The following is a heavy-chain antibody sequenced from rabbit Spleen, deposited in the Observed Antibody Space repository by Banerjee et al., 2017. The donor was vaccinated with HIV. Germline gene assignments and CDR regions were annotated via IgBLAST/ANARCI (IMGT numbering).Heavy chain of an antibody. CDR2: IEGGSSHFS. D-gene: IGHD8-1*01. Sequence: QSLEESGGDLVQPEGSLTLTCKASGLDFSSSYYMCWVRQAPGKGLEWIACIEGGSSHFSYFASWAKGRFTISKTSSTTVTLQMTSLTAADRATYFCARDTGSSFSSYGMDLWGPGTLVTVS. J-gene: IGHJ6*01. CDR1: GLDFSSSYY. CDR3: ARDTGSSFSSYGMDL. V-gene: IGHV1S40*01.